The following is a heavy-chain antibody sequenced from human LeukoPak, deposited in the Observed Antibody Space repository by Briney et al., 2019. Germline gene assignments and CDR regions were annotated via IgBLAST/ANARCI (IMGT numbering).Heavy chain of an antibody. D-gene: IGHD3-3*01. CDR2: IYTSGST. V-gene: IGHV4-4*07. J-gene: IGHJ4*02. CDR1: GGYISSYY. Sequence: SETLSLTCTVSGGYISSYYWSLIRQPAGKGLEWIGRIYTSGSTNYNPSLKSRVTMSVDTSKNQFSLKLSSVTAADTAVYYCARYPPFCSGNPTAYHFDFCIQGTLVIVSS. CDR3: ARYPPFCSGNPTAYHFDF.